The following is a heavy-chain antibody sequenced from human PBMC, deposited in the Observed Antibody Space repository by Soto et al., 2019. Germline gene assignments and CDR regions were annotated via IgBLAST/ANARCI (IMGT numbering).Heavy chain of an antibody. J-gene: IGHJ4*02. CDR2: VHGGNDNK. CDR3: ARGVDGSWKDGFFDY. CDR1: GYIFSNYA. V-gene: IGHV1-3*01. Sequence: QVQLVQSGAEVKKPGASVKVSCKASGYIFSNYAIHWVRQAPGQGLEWMGWVHGGNDNKAYSQKFQARVTISRDTSATTAYLELISLRPEDTAIYYCARGVDGSWKDGFFDYWGQGTLVTVSS. D-gene: IGHD1-1*01.